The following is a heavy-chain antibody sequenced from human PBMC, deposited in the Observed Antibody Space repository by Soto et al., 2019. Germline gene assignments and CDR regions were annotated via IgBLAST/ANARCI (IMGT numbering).Heavy chain of an antibody. CDR3: ARGGYSYGLGGYWYFDL. J-gene: IGHJ2*01. V-gene: IGHV4-59*01. D-gene: IGHD5-18*01. CDR2: IYYSGST. Sequence: SETLSLTCTVSGGSISSYYWGWIRQPPGKGLEWIGYIYYSGSTNYNPSLKSRVTISVDTSKNQFSLKLSSVTAADTAVYYCARGGYSYGLGGYWYFDLWGRGTLVTVSS. CDR1: GGSISSYY.